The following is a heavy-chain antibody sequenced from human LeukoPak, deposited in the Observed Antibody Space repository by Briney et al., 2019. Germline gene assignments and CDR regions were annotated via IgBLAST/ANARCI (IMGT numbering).Heavy chain of an antibody. D-gene: IGHD2-8*02. CDR2: IYYTGST. V-gene: IGHV4-38-2*02. CDR1: GYSISSGYH. CDR3: ARITGSYYFYYYMDV. J-gene: IGHJ6*03. Sequence: SETLSLTCTVSGYSISSGYHWGWIRQPPGKGLEWIGSIYYTGSTYYNPSLKSRVTISVDTSKNQFSLKMSSVTAADTAVYYCARITGSYYFYYYMDVWGKGTTVTVSS.